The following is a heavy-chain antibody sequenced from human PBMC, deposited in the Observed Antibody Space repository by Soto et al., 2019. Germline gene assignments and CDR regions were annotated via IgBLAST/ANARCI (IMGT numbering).Heavy chain of an antibody. CDR3: ARGIPRGYSYGSYYFDY. D-gene: IGHD5-18*01. J-gene: IGHJ4*02. CDR1: GFTVSSNY. CDR2: IYSGGRT. Sequence: LRLSCAASGFTVSSNYMTWVRQAPGKGLEWVSVIYSGGRTYYADSMKGRFTISRDNSKNTLYLQMNSLRAEDTAVYYCARGIPRGYSYGSYYFDYWGQGTLVTVSS. V-gene: IGHV3-53*01.